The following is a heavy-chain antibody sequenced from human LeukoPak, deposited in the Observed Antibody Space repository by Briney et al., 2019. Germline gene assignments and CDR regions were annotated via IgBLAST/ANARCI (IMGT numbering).Heavy chain of an antibody. CDR1: GGSFSGYY. CDR2: INHSGST. CDR3: VRDAVVVPAAIEAAFDY. V-gene: IGHV4-34*01. J-gene: IGHJ4*02. D-gene: IGHD2-2*01. Sequence: SETLSLTCAVYGGSFSGYYWSWIRQPPGKGLEWIGEINHSGSTNYNPSLKSRVTISVDTSKNQFSLKLSSVTAADTAVYYCVRDAVVVPAAIEAAFDYWGQGTLVTVSS.